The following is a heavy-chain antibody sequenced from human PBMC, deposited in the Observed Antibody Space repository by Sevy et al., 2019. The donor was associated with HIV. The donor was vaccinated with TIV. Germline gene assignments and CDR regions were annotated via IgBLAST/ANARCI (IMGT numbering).Heavy chain of an antibody. CDR1: GGSFSGYY. V-gene: IGHV4-34*01. J-gene: IGHJ4*02. CDR2: INHSGST. D-gene: IGHD4-4*01. CDR3: ARPRDDYSIARDFDY. Sequence: SETLSLTCAVYGGSFSGYYWSWIRQPPGKGLEWIGEINHSGSTNYNPPLKSRVTISVDTSKNQFSLKLSSVTAADTAVYYCARPRDDYSIARDFDYWGQGTLVTVSS.